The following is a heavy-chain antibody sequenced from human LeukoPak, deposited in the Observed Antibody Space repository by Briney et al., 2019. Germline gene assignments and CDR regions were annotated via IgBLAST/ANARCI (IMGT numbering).Heavy chain of an antibody. CDR3: ARVIVVTTVTNYYYYYGMDV. CDR1: GFTFSSYG. D-gene: IGHD4-17*01. V-gene: IGHV3-33*01. Sequence: PGGSLRLSCAASGFTFSSYGMHWVRQAPGKGLEWVAVIWYDGSNKYYADSVKGRFTIPRDNSKNTLYLQMNSLRAEDTAVYYCARVIVVTTVTNYYYYYGMDVWGQGTTVTVSS. J-gene: IGHJ6*02. CDR2: IWYDGSNK.